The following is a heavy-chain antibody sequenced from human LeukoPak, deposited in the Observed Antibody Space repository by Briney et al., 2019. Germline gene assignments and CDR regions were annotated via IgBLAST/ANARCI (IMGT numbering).Heavy chain of an antibody. D-gene: IGHD1-14*01. V-gene: IGHV4-4*02. Sequence: SETLSLTCTVSPDSTTSNFWSWVRQPPGKGLEWIGEIHRSGSTNYNPSLQSRVTISIDRSKNQIALELSSVTAADTAVYYCAREIVGGFNPGAYWGQGTLVTVSS. CDR3: AREIVGGFNPGAY. CDR1: PDSTTSNF. J-gene: IGHJ4*02. CDR2: IHRSGST.